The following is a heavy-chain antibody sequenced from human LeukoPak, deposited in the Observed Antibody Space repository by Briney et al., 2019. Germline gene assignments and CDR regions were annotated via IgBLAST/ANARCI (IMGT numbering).Heavy chain of an antibody. V-gene: IGHV3-7*03. J-gene: IGHJ4*02. CDR2: IKQDGSEK. CDR3: ARGAGVVAVAGTLLDY. Sequence: GGSLRLSCAASGFTFSSYWMSWVRQAPGKGLEWVANIKQDGSEKYYVDSVKGRFTISRDNAKNSLYLQMNRLRAEDTAVYYCARGAGVVAVAGTLLDYWGQGTLVTVSS. CDR1: GFTFSSYW. D-gene: IGHD6-19*01.